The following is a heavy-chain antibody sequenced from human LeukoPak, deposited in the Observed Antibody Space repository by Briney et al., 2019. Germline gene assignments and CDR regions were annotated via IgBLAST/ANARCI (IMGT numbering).Heavy chain of an antibody. CDR2: ISYDGSNK. CDR3: AREGALRLVLMVYDPYAFDI. D-gene: IGHD2-8*01. Sequence: PGRSLRLSCAASGFTFSSYAMHWVRQAPGKGLEWVAVISYDGSNKYYADSVKGRFTISRDNSKNTLYLQMNSLRAEDTAVYYCAREGALRLVLMVYDPYAFDIWGQGTMVTVSS. CDR1: GFTFSSYA. J-gene: IGHJ3*02. V-gene: IGHV3-30-3*01.